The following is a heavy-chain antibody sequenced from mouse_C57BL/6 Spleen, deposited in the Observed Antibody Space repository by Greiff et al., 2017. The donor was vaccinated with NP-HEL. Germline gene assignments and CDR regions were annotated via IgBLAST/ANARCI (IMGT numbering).Heavy chain of an antibody. CDR2: IRNKANNHAT. J-gene: IGHJ1*03. V-gene: IGHV6-6*01. Sequence: EVKVEESGGGLVQPGGSMKLSCAASGFTFSDAWMYWVRQSPEKGLEWVAEIRNKANNHATYYAESVKGRFTISRDDSKSSVYLQMNSLRAEDTGIYYCTTYGNYGYFDVWGTGTTVTVSS. D-gene: IGHD2-1*01. CDR1: GFTFSDAW. CDR3: TTYGNYGYFDV.